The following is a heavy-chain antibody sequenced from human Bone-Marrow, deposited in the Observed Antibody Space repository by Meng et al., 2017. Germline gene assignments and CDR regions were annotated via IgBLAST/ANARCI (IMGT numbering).Heavy chain of an antibody. CDR2: IYHSGST. D-gene: IGHD2-21*02. V-gene: IGHV4-30-2*01. J-gene: IGHJ5*02. CDR1: GCAISSGGYS. Sequence: QVQLQESGPGLVKPSETLSLTCAVPGCAISSGGYSWSWIRQPPGKGLEWIGYIYHSGSTYYNPSLKSRVTISVDRSKNQFSLKLSSVTAADTAVYYCARGYCGGDCYIPFDNWFDPWGQGTLVTVSS. CDR3: ARGYCGGDCYIPFDNWFDP.